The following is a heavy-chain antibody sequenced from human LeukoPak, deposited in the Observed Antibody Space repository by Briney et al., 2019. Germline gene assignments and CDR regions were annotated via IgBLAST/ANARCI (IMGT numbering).Heavy chain of an antibody. D-gene: IGHD6-6*01. J-gene: IGHJ5*02. CDR2: IKQDGSEK. CDR1: GFSSSTYW. V-gene: IGHV3-7*05. CDR3: ATEGGSDSSSSSYWFDP. Sequence: GGSLRLSCAASGFSSSTYWMSWVRQAPGKGLEWVANIKQDGSEKYYVDSVKGRFTISRDNAKNSLYLQMNNLRAEDTAVYYCATEGGSDSSSSSYWFDPWGQGTLVTVSS.